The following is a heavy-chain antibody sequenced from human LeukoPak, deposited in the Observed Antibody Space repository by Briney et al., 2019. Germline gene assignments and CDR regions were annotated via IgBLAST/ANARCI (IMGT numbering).Heavy chain of an antibody. CDR1: GFTFSSYW. V-gene: IGHV3-30*18. Sequence: GGSLRLSCAASGFTFSSYWMTWVRQAPGKGLEWVAVISYDGSNKYYADSVKGRFTISRDNSKNTLYLQMNSLRAEDTAVYYCAKARYYDFWSGYYRLDYWGQGTLVTVSS. D-gene: IGHD3-3*01. CDR3: AKARYYDFWSGYYRLDY. J-gene: IGHJ4*02. CDR2: ISYDGSNK.